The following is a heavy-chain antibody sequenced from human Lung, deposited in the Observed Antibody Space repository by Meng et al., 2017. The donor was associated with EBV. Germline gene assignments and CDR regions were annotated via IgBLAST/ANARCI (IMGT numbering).Heavy chain of an antibody. D-gene: IGHD3-3*01. CDR3: ARVQPLYDYLNGQHHYYGLDV. J-gene: IGHJ6*02. CDR1: GGFISTYY. CDR2: IYTSEIT. Sequence: QVQRRASRPGLVKPSETRSLTCPLPGGFISTYYWSRIRQPAGKGLEYIGRIYTSEITDYNPSLKGRVTMSVDTSKNQFSLELTSVTAADTAVYYCARVQPLYDYLNGQHHYYGLDVWGQGTMVTVPS. V-gene: IGHV4-4*07.